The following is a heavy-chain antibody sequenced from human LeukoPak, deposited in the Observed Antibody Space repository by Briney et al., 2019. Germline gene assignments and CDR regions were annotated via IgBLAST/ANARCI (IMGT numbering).Heavy chain of an antibody. Sequence: GGSLRLSCAASGFTFSSYGMHWVRQAPGKGLEWVAVIWYDGSNKYYGDSVKGRFTISRDNSKKTMYLQMNSLRVEDTAVYYCARGDGYNGAEYLPHWGQGTLVTVS. V-gene: IGHV3-33*01. J-gene: IGHJ1*01. D-gene: IGHD5-24*01. CDR3: ARGDGYNGAEYLPH. CDR2: IWYDGSNK. CDR1: GFTFSSYG.